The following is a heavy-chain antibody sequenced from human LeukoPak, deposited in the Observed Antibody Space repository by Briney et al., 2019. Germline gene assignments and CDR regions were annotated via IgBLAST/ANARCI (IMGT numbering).Heavy chain of an antibody. Sequence: SETLSLTCTVSGDSVSSDNYYWSWIRQPPGKGLEWIGYIYYSGSTNYNPSLKSRVTISVDTSKNQFSLKLSSVTAADTAVYYCARDAPYNWNDADYMDVWGKGTTVTVSS. V-gene: IGHV4-61*01. CDR2: IYYSGST. J-gene: IGHJ6*03. CDR3: ARDAPYNWNDADYMDV. CDR1: GDSVSSDNYY. D-gene: IGHD1-1*01.